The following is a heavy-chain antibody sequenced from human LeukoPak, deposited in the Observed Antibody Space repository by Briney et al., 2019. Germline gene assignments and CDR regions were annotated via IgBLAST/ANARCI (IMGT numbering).Heavy chain of an antibody. V-gene: IGHV1-46*01. CDR1: GYTFTSYY. J-gene: IGHJ4*02. D-gene: IGHD6-13*01. CDR2: INPSGGST. Sequence: ASVKVSCKASGYTFTSYYMHWVRQAPGQGLEWMGIINPSGGSTSYAQKFQGRVTMTRDTSTSTVYMELSSLRSEDTAVYYCARVSSSWYKVGYFDYWGQGTLVTVSS. CDR3: ARVSSSWYKVGYFDY.